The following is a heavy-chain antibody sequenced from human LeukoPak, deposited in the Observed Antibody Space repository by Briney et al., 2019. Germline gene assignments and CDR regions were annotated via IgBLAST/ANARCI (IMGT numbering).Heavy chain of an antibody. Sequence: SETLSLTCTVSGGSISSYYWSWIRQPPGKGLEWIGYIYYSGSTNYNPSLKSRVTISVDTSKNQFSLKLSSVTAADTAVYYCARADPSMIAVFDIWGQGTMVTVSS. CDR1: GGSISSYY. CDR3: ARADPSMIAVFDI. J-gene: IGHJ3*02. D-gene: IGHD3-22*01. V-gene: IGHV4-59*01. CDR2: IYYSGST.